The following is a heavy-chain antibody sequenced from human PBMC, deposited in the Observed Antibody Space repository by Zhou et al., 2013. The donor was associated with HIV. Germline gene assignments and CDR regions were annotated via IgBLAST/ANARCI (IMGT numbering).Heavy chain of an antibody. J-gene: IGHJ6*03. CDR1: GYVFTSYY. CDR2: INPRSGSV. D-gene: IGHD3-3*01. Sequence: QVQLVQSESEVKKPGASVKVSCKASGYVFTSYYMHWIRQAPGQGPEVMGIINPRSGSVTYVQKFQARVIMTRDTSTTTVYLFMSGLTSEDTAVYYCAKTIHYDFWSGLGLHYYYHMDVWGKGTNGHRLL. V-gene: IGHV1-46*01. CDR3: AKTIHYDFWSGLGLHYYYHMDV.